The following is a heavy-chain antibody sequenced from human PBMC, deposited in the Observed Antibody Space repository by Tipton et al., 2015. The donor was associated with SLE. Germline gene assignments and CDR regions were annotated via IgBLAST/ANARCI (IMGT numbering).Heavy chain of an antibody. CDR3: SKEGPLADADT. CDR1: GFALDDYA. J-gene: IGHJ5*01. V-gene: IGHV3-9*01. CDR2: ITWNGATV. D-gene: IGHD6-19*01. Sequence: SLRLSCAASGFALDDYAMHWVRQAPGQGLEWVSSITWNGATVAYADSVKGRFTISRDNAKNSVYLQMNSLCDEDTALYYCSKEGPLADADTWGHGTAVTVSA.